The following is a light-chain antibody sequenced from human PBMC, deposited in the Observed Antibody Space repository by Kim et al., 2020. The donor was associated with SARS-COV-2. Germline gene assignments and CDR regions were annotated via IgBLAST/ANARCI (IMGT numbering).Light chain of an antibody. J-gene: IGKJ2*01. CDR1: PSVIRTF. Sequence: SPAETATLSCRPRPSVIRTFLASYQPNPRQPPRLLIYGASSRATGIPDRFSGSGSVTDFTLTISRLEPEDFAVYHCQQYGGSPPYTFGQGTKVEI. CDR3: QQYGGSPPYT. CDR2: GAS. V-gene: IGKV3-20*01.